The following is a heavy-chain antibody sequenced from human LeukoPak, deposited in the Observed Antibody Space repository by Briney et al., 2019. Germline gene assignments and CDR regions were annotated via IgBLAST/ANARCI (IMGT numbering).Heavy chain of an antibody. J-gene: IGHJ6*02. V-gene: IGHV3-53*01. CDR2: IYNGGAT. D-gene: IGHD3-16*01. Sequence: GGSLRLSCAVSGFIVSNYYMNWVRQAPGKGLECVSVIYNGGATYYADSVKGRFTISRDNSKNTLYLQMNGLRAEDTAMYFCARGGGLGVWGQGATVTVSS. CDR3: ARGGGLGV. CDR1: GFIVSNYY.